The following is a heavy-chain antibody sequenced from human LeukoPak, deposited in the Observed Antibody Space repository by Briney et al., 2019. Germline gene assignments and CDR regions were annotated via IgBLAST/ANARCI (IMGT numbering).Heavy chain of an antibody. CDR1: GGTFSGYA. CDR2: IIPIFGTA. Sequence: ASVKVSCKASGGTFSGYAISWVRQAPGQGLEWMGGIIPIFGTANYAQKFQGRVTITTDESTSTAYMELSSLRSEDTAVYYCARGGYPGQQLVRGYYYYYYMDVWGKGTTVTVSS. D-gene: IGHD6-13*01. CDR3: ARGGYPGQQLVRGYYYYYYMDV. V-gene: IGHV1-69*05. J-gene: IGHJ6*03.